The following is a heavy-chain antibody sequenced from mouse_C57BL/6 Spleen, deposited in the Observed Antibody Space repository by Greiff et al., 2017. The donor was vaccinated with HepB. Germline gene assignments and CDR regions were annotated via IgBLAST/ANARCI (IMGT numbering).Heavy chain of an antibody. CDR1: GYTFTSYW. Sequence: QVQLQQSGAELVKPGASVKLSCKASGYTFTSYWMHWVKQRPGRGLEWIGRIDPNSGGTKYNEKFKSKATLTVDKPSSTAYMQLSSLTSEDSAVYYWAREVTTVVANYAMDYWGQGTSVAVSS. J-gene: IGHJ4*01. CDR2: IDPNSGGT. V-gene: IGHV1-72*01. CDR3: AREVTTVVANYAMDY. D-gene: IGHD1-1*01.